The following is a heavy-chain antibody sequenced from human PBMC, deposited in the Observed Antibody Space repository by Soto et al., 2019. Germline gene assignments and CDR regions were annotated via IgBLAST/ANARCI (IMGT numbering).Heavy chain of an antibody. CDR2: ISAYNGNT. V-gene: IGHV1-18*01. CDR1: GYTFTSYG. D-gene: IGHD4-4*01. Sequence: ASVKVSCKASGYTFTSYGISWVRQAPGQGLEWMGWISAYNGNTNYAQKLQGRVTMTTDTSTSTAYMELRSLRSDDTAVYYCARDNSGLQLVVGHYYYYYGMDVWGQGTTVTVSS. CDR3: ARDNSGLQLVVGHYYYYYGMDV. J-gene: IGHJ6*02.